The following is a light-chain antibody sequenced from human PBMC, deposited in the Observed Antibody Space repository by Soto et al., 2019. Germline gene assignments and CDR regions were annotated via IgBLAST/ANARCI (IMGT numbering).Light chain of an antibody. CDR3: NSYTSSSTHV. V-gene: IGLV2-14*01. CDR2: DVS. Sequence: QSVLTQPASVSGSPGQSITISCTGTSSDVGGYNYVSWYQQHPGKAPKLMIYDVSNRPSGVSNRFSGSKSGNTASLTISGLQAEDEADYYCNSYTSSSTHVFGTGTQLTVL. J-gene: IGLJ1*01. CDR1: SSDVGGYNY.